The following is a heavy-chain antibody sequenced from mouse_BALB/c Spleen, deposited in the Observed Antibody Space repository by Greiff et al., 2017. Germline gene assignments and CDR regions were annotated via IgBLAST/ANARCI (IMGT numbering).Heavy chain of an antibody. Sequence: VQLQQSGAELMKPGASVKISCKATGYTFSSYWIEWVKQRPGHGLEWIGEILPGSGSTNYNEKFKGKATFTADTSSNTAYMQLSSLTSEDSAVYYCARKDYWRYFDYWGQGTTLTVSS. D-gene: IGHD2-13*01. CDR3: ARKDYWRYFDY. CDR1: GYTFSSYW. CDR2: ILPGSGST. V-gene: IGHV1-9*01. J-gene: IGHJ2*01.